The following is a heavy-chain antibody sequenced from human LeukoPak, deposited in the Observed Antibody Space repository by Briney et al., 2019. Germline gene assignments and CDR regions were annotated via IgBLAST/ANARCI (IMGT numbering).Heavy chain of an antibody. CDR1: GFTFSNYG. V-gene: IGHV3-30*18. CDR3: AKGARYSGYDYPLDY. D-gene: IGHD5-12*01. CDR2: ISYDGSNK. Sequence: GRSLRLSCAASGFTFSNYGMHWVRQAPGEGLEWVAVISYDGSNKYYADYVKGRFTISRDNSKNTLYLQMNSLRAEDTAVYYCAKGARYSGYDYPLDYWGQGTWSPSPQ. J-gene: IGHJ4*02.